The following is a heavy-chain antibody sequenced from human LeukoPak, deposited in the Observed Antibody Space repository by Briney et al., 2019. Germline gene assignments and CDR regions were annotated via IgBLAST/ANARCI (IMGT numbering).Heavy chain of an antibody. J-gene: IGHJ6*03. CDR3: ARYQAGALYYYYYMDV. V-gene: IGHV3-21*01. CDR1: GFSFSSYC. CDR2: ISGGSSFT. Sequence: PGGSLRLSCAASGFSFSSYCMNWVRLAPGKGLEWVSYISGGSSFTYYVDSVKGRFTISRDNAKNSLYLQMNSLRAEDTAVYYCARYQAGALYYYYYMDVWGKGTTVTVSS. D-gene: IGHD2-2*01.